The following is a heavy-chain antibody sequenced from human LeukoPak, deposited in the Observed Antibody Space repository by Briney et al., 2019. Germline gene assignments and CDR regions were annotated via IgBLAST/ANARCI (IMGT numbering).Heavy chain of an antibody. J-gene: IGHJ4*02. CDR3: ARFRWTGSGSYVRYFDY. V-gene: IGHV4-34*01. Sequence: SETLSLTCAVYGGSFSGYYWSRIRQPPGKGLEWIGEINHSGSTNYNPSLKSRVTISVDTSKNQFSLKLSSVTAADTAVYYCARFRWTGSGSYVRYFDYWGQGTLVTVSS. CDR1: GGSFSGYY. CDR2: INHSGST. D-gene: IGHD3-10*01.